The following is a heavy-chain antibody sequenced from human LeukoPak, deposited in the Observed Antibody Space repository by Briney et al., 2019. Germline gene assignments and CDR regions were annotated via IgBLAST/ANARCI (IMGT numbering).Heavy chain of an antibody. V-gene: IGHV3-23*01. D-gene: IGHD5-24*01. CDR2: ISGSGGST. J-gene: IGHJ4*02. CDR3: ARKMATISY. CDR1: GGSISSSSYY. Sequence: ETLSLTCTVSGGSISSSSYYWGWIRQPPGKGLEWVSAISGSGGSTYYADSVKGRFTISRDNSKNTLYLQMNSLRAEDTAVYYCARKMATISYWGQGTLVTVSS.